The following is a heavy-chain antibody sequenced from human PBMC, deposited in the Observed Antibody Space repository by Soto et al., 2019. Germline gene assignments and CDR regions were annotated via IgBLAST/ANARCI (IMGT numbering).Heavy chain of an antibody. J-gene: IGHJ4*02. CDR2: ISSANSYI. CDR3: ARGVGIDY. CDR1: GFTFNTYT. V-gene: IGHV3-21*01. D-gene: IGHD7-27*01. Sequence: GGSLRLSCSASGFTFNTYTMNWVRQAPGKGLEWISSISSANSYIYYADSVKGRFTISRDNAENSLYLQMGSLRAEDTAVYYCARGVGIDYWGQGTLVTVSS.